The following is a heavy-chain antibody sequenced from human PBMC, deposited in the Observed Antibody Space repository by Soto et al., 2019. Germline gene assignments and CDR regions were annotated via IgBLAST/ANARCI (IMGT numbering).Heavy chain of an antibody. CDR1: GFTFSNAW. CDR3: TTEGRSGYDWDYYYYYYMDV. J-gene: IGHJ6*03. D-gene: IGHD5-12*01. V-gene: IGHV3-15*01. Sequence: GGSLRLSCAAYGFTFSNAWMSWVRQAPGKGLEWVGRIKSKTDGGTTDYAAPGKGRFTISRDDSKNTLYLQMNSLKTEDTAVYYCTTEGRSGYDWDYYYYYYMDVWGKGTTVTVSS. CDR2: IKSKTDGGTT.